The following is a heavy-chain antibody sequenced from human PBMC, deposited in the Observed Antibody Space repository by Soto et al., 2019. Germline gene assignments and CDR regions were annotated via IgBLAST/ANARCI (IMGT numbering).Heavy chain of an antibody. CDR2: IYYSVST. CDR3: ARGGVEMATSVDY. D-gene: IGHD5-12*01. V-gene: IGHV4-31*03. Sequence: SETLSLTCTVSGGSISSGGYYWSWIRQHPGKGLEWIGYIYYSVSTYYNPSLKSRVTISVDTSKNQFSLKLSSVTSADTAVYYCARGGVEMATSVDYWGQGTLVTVSS. J-gene: IGHJ4*02. CDR1: GGSISSGGYY.